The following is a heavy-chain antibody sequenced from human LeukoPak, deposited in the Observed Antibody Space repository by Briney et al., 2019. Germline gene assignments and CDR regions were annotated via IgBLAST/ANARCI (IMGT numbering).Heavy chain of an antibody. J-gene: IGHJ3*02. CDR2: ISGSGGST. D-gene: IGHD3-10*01. CDR1: GFTFSSYA. V-gene: IGHV3-23*01. Sequence: PGGSLRLSCAASGFTFSSYAMSWVRQAPGKGLEWVSAISGSGGSTYYADSVKGRFTISRDNSKNTLYLQMNSLRAEDTAVYYCAKDPTPKLWFGDEVGAFDIWGQGTMVTVSS. CDR3: AKDPTPKLWFGDEVGAFDI.